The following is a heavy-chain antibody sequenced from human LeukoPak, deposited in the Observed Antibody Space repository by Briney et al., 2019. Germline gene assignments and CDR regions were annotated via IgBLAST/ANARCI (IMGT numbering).Heavy chain of an antibody. J-gene: IGHJ6*03. V-gene: IGHV3-43D*04. Sequence: PGGSLRLSCAASGFTFDDYAMHWVRQAPGKGLEWVSLISWDGGSTYYADSVKGRFTISRDNSKNSLYLQMNSLRAEDTALYYCAKDIFPDVYSNRPERAMDVWGKGTTVTVSS. CDR2: ISWDGGST. CDR3: AKDIFPDVYSNRPERAMDV. CDR1: GFTFDDYA. D-gene: IGHD4-11*01.